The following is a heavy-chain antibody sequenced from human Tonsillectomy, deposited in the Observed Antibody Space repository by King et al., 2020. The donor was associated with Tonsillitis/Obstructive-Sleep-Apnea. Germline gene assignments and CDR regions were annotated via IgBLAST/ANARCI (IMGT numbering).Heavy chain of an antibody. V-gene: IGHV3-23*04. Sequence: VQLVESGGGLVQPGGSLRLSCAASGFTFTNYAMNWVRQAPGKGLEWVSSINGGGGTTYYADSVKGRFTISIDNSKNTQYLQMHSRRVEDTAVYYCAKDSSVXXYSQEGKNFXXXXQGTLVTVSS. CDR1: GFTFTNYA. CDR2: INGGGGTT. D-gene: IGHD2-15*01. CDR3: AKDSSVXXYSQEGKNFXX. J-gene: IGHJ4*02.